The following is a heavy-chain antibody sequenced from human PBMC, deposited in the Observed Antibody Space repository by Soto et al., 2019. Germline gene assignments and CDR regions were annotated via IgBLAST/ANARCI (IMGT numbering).Heavy chain of an antibody. CDR2: INHSGST. Sequence: QVQLQQWGAGLLKPSETLSLTCAVYGGSFSGYYWSWIRQPPGKGLEWIGEINHSGSTNYNPSLKSRVTISVATSKNQFSLKLSSVTAADTAVYYCARYSDPSYYFDYWGQGTLVTVSS. J-gene: IGHJ4*02. D-gene: IGHD5-18*01. CDR1: GGSFSGYY. V-gene: IGHV4-34*01. CDR3: ARYSDPSYYFDY.